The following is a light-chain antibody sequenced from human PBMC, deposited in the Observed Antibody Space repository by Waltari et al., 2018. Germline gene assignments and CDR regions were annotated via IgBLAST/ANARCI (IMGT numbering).Light chain of an antibody. J-gene: IGKJ2*01. CDR1: RTINNW. Sequence: DIQMTQSPSTLSASVGDRVTITYRASRTINNWLAWFQQKPGRAPQLLIYQASSVESGVPSRFSGTGSGTEFTLTISSLQPEDLATYYCQRYNSFPYTCGQGTRLEIK. V-gene: IGKV1-5*03. CDR3: QRYNSFPYT. CDR2: QAS.